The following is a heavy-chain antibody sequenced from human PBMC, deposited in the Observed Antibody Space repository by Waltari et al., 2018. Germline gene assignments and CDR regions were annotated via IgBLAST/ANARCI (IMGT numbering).Heavy chain of an antibody. CDR2: IKQDGSEK. Sequence: EVQLVESGGGLVQPGRSLRLSCAASGFTFSSYWMIWVRQAPGKGLEWLANIKQDGSEKYYVDSVKGRFTISRDNAKNSLYLQMNSLRAEDTAVYYCARESYYYYYMDVWGKGTTVTVSS. V-gene: IGHV3-7*01. J-gene: IGHJ6*03. CDR3: ARESYYYYYMDV. CDR1: GFTFSSYW.